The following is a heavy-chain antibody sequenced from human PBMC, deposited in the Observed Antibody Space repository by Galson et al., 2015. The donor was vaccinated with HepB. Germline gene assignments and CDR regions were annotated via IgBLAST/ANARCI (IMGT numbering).Heavy chain of an antibody. Sequence: SVKVSCKASGYTFTSYAMHWVRQAPGQRLEWMGWINAGNGNTKYSQKFQGRVTITRDTSASTAYMELSSLRSEDTAVYYCAISDIVAASYYYGMDVWGQGTTVTVSS. J-gene: IGHJ6*02. CDR3: AISDIVAASYYYGMDV. V-gene: IGHV1-3*01. D-gene: IGHD5-12*01. CDR2: INAGNGNT. CDR1: GYTFTSYA.